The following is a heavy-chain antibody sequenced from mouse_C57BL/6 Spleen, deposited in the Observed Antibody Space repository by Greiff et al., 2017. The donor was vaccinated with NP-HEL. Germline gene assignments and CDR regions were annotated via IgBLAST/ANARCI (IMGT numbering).Heavy chain of an antibody. CDR1: GFNIKDYY. CDR2: IDPEDGDT. J-gene: IGHJ4*01. V-gene: IGHV14-1*01. Sequence: EVQLQQSGAELVRPGASVKLSCTASGFNIKDYYMHWVKQRPEQGLEWIGRIDPEDGDTEYAPKFQGKATMTANTSSNTAYLQLSSLTSEDTAFYYCTNDGYEGYYAMDYWGQGTSVTVSS. CDR3: TNDGYEGYYAMDY. D-gene: IGHD2-3*01.